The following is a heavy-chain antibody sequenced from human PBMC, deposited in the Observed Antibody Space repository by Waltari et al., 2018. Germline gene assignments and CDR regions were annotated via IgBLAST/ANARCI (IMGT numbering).Heavy chain of an antibody. CDR3: ARRGDDYGDPFDY. CDR2: IYYSGST. CDR1: GGSISSSSYY. V-gene: IGHV4-39*01. Sequence: QLQLQESGQGLVKPSETLSLTCTVSGGSISSSSYYWGWIRQPPGKGLEWIGSIYYSGSTSYNLSLKSRVTISVDTSKNQFSLKLSSVTAADTAVYYCARRGDDYGDPFDYWGQGTLVTVSS. D-gene: IGHD4-17*01. J-gene: IGHJ4*02.